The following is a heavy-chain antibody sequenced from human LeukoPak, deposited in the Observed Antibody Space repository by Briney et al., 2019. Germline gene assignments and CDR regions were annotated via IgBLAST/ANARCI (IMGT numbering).Heavy chain of an antibody. CDR3: ARQPSINYSYGFPDH. V-gene: IGHV4-39*01. CDR1: GDSISSSSYY. Sequence: SETLSLTCTVSGDSISSSSYYWGWIRQPPGKGLEWIATIYYSGTTYYNPSVEGRVTIFADMSKNQFSLKLTSVTAADTAVYYCARQPSINYSYGFPDHWGRGTLVTVSS. J-gene: IGHJ4*02. CDR2: IYYSGTT. D-gene: IGHD5-18*01.